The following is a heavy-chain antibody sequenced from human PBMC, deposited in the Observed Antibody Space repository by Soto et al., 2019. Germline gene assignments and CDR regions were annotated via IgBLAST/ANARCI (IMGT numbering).Heavy chain of an antibody. CDR3: ARGAYCGGDCFPCQVSKWYFDL. Sequence: QVQLVESGGGVVQPGRSLRLSCAASGFTFSDHAMHWVRQAPGKGLEWVAVVSYDGSNKFYVDSVKGRFTISRDNSKTTLYLQMNSLRPDDTAVYYCARGAYCGGDCFPCQVSKWYFDLWGRGTLVIVSS. J-gene: IGHJ2*01. D-gene: IGHD2-21*02. CDR1: GFTFSDHA. V-gene: IGHV3-30-3*01. CDR2: VSYDGSNK.